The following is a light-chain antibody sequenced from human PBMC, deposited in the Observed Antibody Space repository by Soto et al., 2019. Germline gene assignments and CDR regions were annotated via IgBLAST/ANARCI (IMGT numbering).Light chain of an antibody. Sequence: EIVLTQSPGTLSLSPGERATLSCRVSQSLSSSYLAWYQQKPGQAPRPLIYGASSRATGIPDRFSGSGSGTDFTLTISTLEPEDFAVYYCPQYGSSPYTFGRGTKLEIK. CDR3: PQYGSSPYT. CDR1: QSLSSSY. V-gene: IGKV3-20*01. CDR2: GAS. J-gene: IGKJ2*01.